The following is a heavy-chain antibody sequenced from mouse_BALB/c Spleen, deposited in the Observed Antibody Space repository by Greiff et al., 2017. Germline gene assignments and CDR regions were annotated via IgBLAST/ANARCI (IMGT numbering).Heavy chain of an antibody. CDR2: ISSGSSTI. CDR1: GFTFSSFG. Sequence: DVHLVESGGGLVQPGGSRKLSCAASGFTFSSFGMHWVRQAPEKGLEWVAYISSGSSTIYYADTVKGRFTISRDNPKNTLFLQMTSLRSEDTAMYYCARSQDYDYDVWFAYWGQGTLVTVSA. V-gene: IGHV5-17*02. CDR3: ARSQDYDYDVWFAY. J-gene: IGHJ3*01. D-gene: IGHD2-4*01.